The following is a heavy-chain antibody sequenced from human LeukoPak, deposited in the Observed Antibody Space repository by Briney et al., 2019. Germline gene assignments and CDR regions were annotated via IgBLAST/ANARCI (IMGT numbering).Heavy chain of an antibody. J-gene: IGHJ4*02. CDR1: GFTFSSYW. CDR2: IKQDGSEK. V-gene: IGHV3-7*03. D-gene: IGHD6-13*01. Sequence: GGSLRLSCAASGFTFSSYWMSWVRQAPGKGLEWVANIKQDGSEKYYVDSVKGRFTISGDNAKNSLDLQMKSLRSEDTAVYYGARIIAAAGYFDYWGQGNLVTVSS. CDR3: ARIIAAAGYFDY.